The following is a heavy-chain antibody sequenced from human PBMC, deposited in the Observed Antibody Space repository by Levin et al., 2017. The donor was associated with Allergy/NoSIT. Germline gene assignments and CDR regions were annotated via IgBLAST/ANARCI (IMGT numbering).Heavy chain of an antibody. CDR3: ARGRVGTMVQGVIYY. D-gene: IGHD3-10*01. Sequence: GESLKISCKASGYTFTSYDINWVRQATGQGLEWMGWMNPNSGNTGYAQKFQGRVTMTRNTSISTAYMELSSLRSEDTAVYYCARGRVGTMVQGVIYYWGQGTLVTVSS. V-gene: IGHV1-8*01. J-gene: IGHJ4*02. CDR1: GYTFTSYD. CDR2: MNPNSGNT.